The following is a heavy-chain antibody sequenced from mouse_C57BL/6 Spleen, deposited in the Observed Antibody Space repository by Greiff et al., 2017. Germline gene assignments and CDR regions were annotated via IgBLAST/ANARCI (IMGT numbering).Heavy chain of an antibody. Sequence: VQLQQPGAELVMPGASVKLSCKASGYTFTGYWMHWVKQRPGQGLECIGEIDPSDSYNNYNQKFKGKSTLTVDKSSSTAYMQLRSLTSEDYAVSFCARDSSGYGAFAYWGQGTSVTVSS. CDR1: GYTFTGYW. CDR3: ARDSSGYGAFAY. D-gene: IGHD3-2*02. J-gene: IGHJ4*01. CDR2: IDPSDSYN. V-gene: IGHV1-69*01.